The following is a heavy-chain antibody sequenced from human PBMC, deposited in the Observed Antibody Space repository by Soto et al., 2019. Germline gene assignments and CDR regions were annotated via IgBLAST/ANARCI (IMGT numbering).Heavy chain of an antibody. V-gene: IGHV1-8*01. D-gene: IGHD6-19*01. CDR3: ARGAPIAVASVDY. Sequence: ASVKVSCKASGYTFTSYDIHWVRQATGQGLEWMGWMNPNSGNTGYAQKFQGRVTMTRNTSISTAYMELSSLRSEDTAAYYCARGAPIAVASVDYWGQGTLVTVSS. CDR1: GYTFTSYD. J-gene: IGHJ4*02. CDR2: MNPNSGNT.